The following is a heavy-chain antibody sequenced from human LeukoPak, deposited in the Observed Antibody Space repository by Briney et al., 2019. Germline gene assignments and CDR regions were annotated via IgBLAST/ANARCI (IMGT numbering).Heavy chain of an antibody. V-gene: IGHV3-64*01. CDR1: GFTFSSYG. D-gene: IGHD3-10*01. CDR2: ISSNGGST. CDR3: ARDPGSGSYAWYYFDY. J-gene: IGHJ4*02. Sequence: PGGSLRLSCAASGFTFSSYGMHWVRQAPGKGLECVSGISSNGGSTYYANSVKGRFTISRDNSKNTLYLQMGSLRAEDMAVYYCARDPGSGSYAWYYFDYWGQGTLVTVSS.